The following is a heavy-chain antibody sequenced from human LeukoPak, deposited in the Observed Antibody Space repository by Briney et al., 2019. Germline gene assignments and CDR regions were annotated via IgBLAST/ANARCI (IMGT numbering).Heavy chain of an antibody. J-gene: IGHJ5*02. Sequence: PGGSLRLSCAASGFTFSSYGMHWVRQAPGKGLEWVAVISYDGSNKYYADSVKGRFTISRDNSKNTLYLQMNSLRAEDTAVYYCARRGAYYDSSGPRAGFDPWGQGTLVTVSS. D-gene: IGHD3-22*01. CDR2: ISYDGSNK. CDR1: GFTFSSYG. CDR3: ARRGAYYDSSGPRAGFDP. V-gene: IGHV3-30*03.